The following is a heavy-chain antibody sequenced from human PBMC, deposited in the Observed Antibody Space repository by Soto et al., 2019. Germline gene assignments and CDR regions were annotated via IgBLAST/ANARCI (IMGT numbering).Heavy chain of an antibody. CDR1: GFTFSSYG. V-gene: IGHV3-33*01. Sequence: GGSLRLSCAASGFTFSSYGMHWVRQAPGKGLEWVAVIWYDGSNKYYADSVKGRFTISRDNSKNTLYLQMNSLRAEDTAVYYCAREVRGEVVAATFSNWFDPWGQGTLVTVSS. CDR2: IWYDGSNK. J-gene: IGHJ5*02. CDR3: AREVRGEVVAATFSNWFDP. D-gene: IGHD2-15*01.